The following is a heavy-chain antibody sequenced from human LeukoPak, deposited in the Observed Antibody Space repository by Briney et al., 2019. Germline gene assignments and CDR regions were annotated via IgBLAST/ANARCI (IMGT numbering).Heavy chain of an antibody. D-gene: IGHD4-23*01. V-gene: IGHV3-48*02. J-gene: IGHJ4*02. Sequence: SGGSLRLSCAASGFTFSIYSMNWVRQPPGKGLEWVSYISSSSTSIYYADSVKRRFTISRDNAKNSLYLQMNSLRDDDTAVYYGASSDDYGGNRFDYWGQGTLSPSPQ. CDR1: GFTFSIYS. CDR3: ASSDDYGGNRFDY. CDR2: ISSSSTSI.